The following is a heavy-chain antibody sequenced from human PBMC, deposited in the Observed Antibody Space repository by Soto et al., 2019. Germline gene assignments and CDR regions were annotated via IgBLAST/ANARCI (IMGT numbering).Heavy chain of an antibody. Sequence: GGSLRLSCAASGFTFSSYAMSWVRQAPGKGLEWVSAISGSGGSTYYADSVKGRFTISRDNSKNTLYLQMNSLRAEDAAVYYCAKGHSVWQLARRGSYFDYWGQGTLVNVSS. CDR2: ISGSGGST. D-gene: IGHD6-6*01. V-gene: IGHV3-23*01. CDR3: AKGHSVWQLARRGSYFDY. CDR1: GFTFSSYA. J-gene: IGHJ4*02.